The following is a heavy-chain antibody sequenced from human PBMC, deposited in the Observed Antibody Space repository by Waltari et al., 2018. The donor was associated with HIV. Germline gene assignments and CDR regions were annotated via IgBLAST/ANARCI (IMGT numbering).Heavy chain of an antibody. CDR2: IYWNDDK. J-gene: IGHJ3*02. D-gene: IGHD3-22*01. CDR1: GFSPSPTGAG. Sequence: HISLKASGPTLVRPTQTLTLTCTFSGFSPSPTGAGVGLIRQSPGKALECLALIYWNDDKLYSPALKSRLNITKDTSRNPVVLILTNMDPEDTATYYRAHILTHDDTKGHYWSPNGFDIWSQGTMVSVSS. V-gene: IGHV2-5*01. CDR3: AHILTHDDTKGHYWSPNGFDI.